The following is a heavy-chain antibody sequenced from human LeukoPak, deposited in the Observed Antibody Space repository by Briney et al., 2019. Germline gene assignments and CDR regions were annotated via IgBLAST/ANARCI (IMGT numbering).Heavy chain of an antibody. Sequence: PGGSLRLSCAASGFTFSSYAMSWVRQAPGQGLEWVSAISGSGGSTYYADSVKGRFTISRDNSKNTLYLQLKSLRAVDTAVYYCAKGIRYFDPMGYWGQGTLVTVSS. CDR2: ISGSGGST. J-gene: IGHJ4*02. D-gene: IGHD3-9*01. CDR3: AKGIRYFDPMGY. V-gene: IGHV3-23*01. CDR1: GFTFSSYA.